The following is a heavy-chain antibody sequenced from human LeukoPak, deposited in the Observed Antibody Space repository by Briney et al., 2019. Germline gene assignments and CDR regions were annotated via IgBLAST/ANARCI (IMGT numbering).Heavy chain of an antibody. CDR3: AHSSTDYDILTGYYNHDNWFDP. J-gene: IGHJ5*02. V-gene: IGHV2-5*02. D-gene: IGHD3-9*01. CDR2: IYWDDGK. Sequence: SGPTLVNPTQTLTQTCPFSGLSLSTSGVGVGWIRQPPRKALEWLALIYWDDGKRYSPSPKSRLTITKDTSKNQVVLTMTNMDPVDTATYYCAHSSTDYDILTGYYNHDNWFDPWGQGALVTVSS. CDR1: GLSLSTSGVG.